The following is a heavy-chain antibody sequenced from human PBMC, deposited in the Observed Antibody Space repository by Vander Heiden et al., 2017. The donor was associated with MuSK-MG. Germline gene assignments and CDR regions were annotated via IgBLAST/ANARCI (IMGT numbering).Heavy chain of an antibody. CDR1: GGSISSSSYY. CDR3: ARHCTSGGCYNRGMDV. V-gene: IGHV4-39*01. CDR2: IYYSGST. D-gene: IGHD2-8*01. J-gene: IGHJ6*02. Sequence: QLQLQESGPGLVKPSETLSLTCTVSGGSISSSSYYWGWIRQPPGKGLEWIGSIYYSGSTYYNPSLKSRVTISVDTSKNQFSLRLTSVTAAETAVYYCARHCTSGGCYNRGMDVWGQGTTVTVSS.